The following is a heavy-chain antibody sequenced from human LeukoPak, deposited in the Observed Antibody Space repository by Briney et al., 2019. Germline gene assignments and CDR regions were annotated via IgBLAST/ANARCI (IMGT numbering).Heavy chain of an antibody. CDR3: ARDVDTAMVWIDY. D-gene: IGHD5-18*01. CDR1: GFTFSSYW. Sequence: GGSLRLSCAASGFTFSSYWMSWVRQTPGKGLEWVANIKQDGSEKYYVDSVKGRFTISRDNAKNSLFLQMNSLRAEDTAVYYCARDVDTAMVWIDYWGQGTLVTVSS. J-gene: IGHJ4*02. V-gene: IGHV3-7*01. CDR2: IKQDGSEK.